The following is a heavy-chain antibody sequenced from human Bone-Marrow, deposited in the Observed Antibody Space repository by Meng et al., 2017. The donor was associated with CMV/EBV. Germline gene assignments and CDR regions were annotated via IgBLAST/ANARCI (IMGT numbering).Heavy chain of an antibody. D-gene: IGHD2-15*01. J-gene: IGHJ4*02. Sequence: GESLKISCAASGFTFSSYAMTWVRQAPRKGLEWVSDISGSAVSTYYADSVRGRFTISRDNSKNTVYLQMNSLRAEDTAVYYCAKYVVTATRGAFHYWGQGTLVTVSS. V-gene: IGHV3-23*01. CDR2: ISGSAVST. CDR3: AKYVVTATRGAFHY. CDR1: GFTFSSYA.